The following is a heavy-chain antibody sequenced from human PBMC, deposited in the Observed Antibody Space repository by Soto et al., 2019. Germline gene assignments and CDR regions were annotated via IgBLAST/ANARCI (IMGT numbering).Heavy chain of an antibody. CDR1: GNTFSKYA. CDR2: LIPILGTA. J-gene: IGHJ6*02. CDR3: ARDSHDYIWGSYRNGMDV. V-gene: IGHV1-69*01. Sequence: QVQLVQSGAEVKKPGSSVKVSCKASGNTFSKYAISWVRQAPVQGLEWMGGLIPILGTAKYAQKFQGRVTITADESTRTAYMELSSVRFEDTAVYYCARDSHDYIWGSYRNGMDVWGQGTTVSVSS. D-gene: IGHD3-16*02.